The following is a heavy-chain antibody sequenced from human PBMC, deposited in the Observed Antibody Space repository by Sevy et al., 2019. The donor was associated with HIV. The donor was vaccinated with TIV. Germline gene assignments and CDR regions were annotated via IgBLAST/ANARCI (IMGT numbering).Heavy chain of an antibody. D-gene: IGHD6-19*01. V-gene: IGHV3-30-3*01. Sequence: GGSLRLSCAASEFMFSTYAMHWVRQAPGKGLEWVAVISYDGSSHYYADSVKGRFTISIDNSKNTLFVQMNSLRLEDTAFYYCARDAGYSTDWYPSDYWGQGTLVTVSS. CDR3: ARDAGYSTDWYPSDY. J-gene: IGHJ4*02. CDR2: ISYDGSSH. CDR1: EFMFSTYA.